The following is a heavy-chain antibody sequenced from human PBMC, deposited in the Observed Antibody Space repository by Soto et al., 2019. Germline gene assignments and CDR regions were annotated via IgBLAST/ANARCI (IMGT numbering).Heavy chain of an antibody. J-gene: IGHJ4*02. V-gene: IGHV3-11*01. CDR2: ISSSGSTI. CDR1: GFTFSAYY. CDR3: ARVDEWIQAWYFDY. Sequence: PGGSLRLSCAASGFTFSAYYMSWIRHASGKGLEWVSYISSSGSTIYYADSVKGRFTISRDNAKNSLYLQMNSLRAEDTAVYYCARVDEWIQAWYFDYWGQGTLVTVSS. D-gene: IGHD5-18*01.